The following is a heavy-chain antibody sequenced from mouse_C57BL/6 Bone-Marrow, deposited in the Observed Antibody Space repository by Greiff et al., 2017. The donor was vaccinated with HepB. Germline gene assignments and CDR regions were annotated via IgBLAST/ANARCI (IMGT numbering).Heavy chain of an antibody. CDR1: GFSLTSYA. CDR3: ARNQLWSLAWFAY. D-gene: IGHD1-1*02. CDR2: IWTGGGT. J-gene: IGHJ3*01. V-gene: IGHV2-9-1*01. Sequence: VQLQQSGPGLVAPSQSLSITCTVSGFSLTSYAISWVRQPPGKGLEWLGVIWTGGGTNYNSALKSRLSISKDNSKSQVFLKMSSLQTDDTARYYCARNQLWSLAWFAYWGQGTLVTVSA.